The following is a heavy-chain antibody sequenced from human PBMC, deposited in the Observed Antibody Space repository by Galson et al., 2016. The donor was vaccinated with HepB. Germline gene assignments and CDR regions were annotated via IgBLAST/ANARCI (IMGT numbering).Heavy chain of an antibody. V-gene: IGHV3-49*03. CDR1: GFTLGSYG. CDR3: VRGPETWSYNGMDV. Sequence: SLRLSCAVFGFTLGSYGMSWFRQAPGKGLEWVGFIRGQGYGGTAEYAASVKGRFTISRDDSKSIVYLQMNNLKNEDTAVYYCVRGPETWSYNGMDVWGQGTTVTVSS. CDR2: IRGQGYGGTA. J-gene: IGHJ6*02.